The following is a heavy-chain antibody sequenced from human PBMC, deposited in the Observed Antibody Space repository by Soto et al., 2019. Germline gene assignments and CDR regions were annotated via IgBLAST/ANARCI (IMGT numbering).Heavy chain of an antibody. CDR3: AKEKTSSTYDGLDV. J-gene: IGHJ6*02. Sequence: EVQLLESGGGLIHPGGSQRLSCAGSGFTFSDYGMSWVRQAPGKGLEWVSGITWGGSAYYAESVRGRFIISRDSSKNTLYVQMNSLRAEDTAIYYCAKEKTSSTYDGLDVWGQGTPVTVSS. V-gene: IGHV3-23*01. CDR1: GFTFSDYG. CDR2: ITWGGSA.